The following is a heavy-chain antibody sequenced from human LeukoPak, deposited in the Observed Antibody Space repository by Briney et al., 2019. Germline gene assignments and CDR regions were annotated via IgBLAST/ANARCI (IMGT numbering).Heavy chain of an antibody. CDR3: ANTGAGTSSYFYYYMDV. D-gene: IGHD2-2*01. Sequence: GGSLRLSCAASGFTFSSYGMHRVRQAPGKGLEWVAFIRYDGSNKYYADSVKGRFTISRDNSKNTLYLQMNSLRAEDTAVYYCANTGAGTSSYFYYYMDVWGKGTTVTISS. CDR1: GFTFSSYG. V-gene: IGHV3-30*02. CDR2: IRYDGSNK. J-gene: IGHJ6*03.